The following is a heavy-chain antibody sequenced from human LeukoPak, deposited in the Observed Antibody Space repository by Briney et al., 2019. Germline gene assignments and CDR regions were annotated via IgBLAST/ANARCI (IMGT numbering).Heavy chain of an antibody. Sequence: SETLSLTCTVSGGSINDYYWNWVRQPPGKGLEWIGYIYYRGATNSNPSLKGRVTTSIDTSKKEFPLKLSSVTAADTAVYYCAGVFSGRRPFELWGQGTLVTVSS. J-gene: IGHJ4*02. D-gene: IGHD3-10*01. V-gene: IGHV4-59*01. CDR1: GGSINDYY. CDR2: IYYRGAT. CDR3: AGVFSGRRPFEL.